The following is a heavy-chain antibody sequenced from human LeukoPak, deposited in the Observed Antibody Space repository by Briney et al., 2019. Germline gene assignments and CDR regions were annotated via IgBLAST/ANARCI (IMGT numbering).Heavy chain of an antibody. J-gene: IGHJ4*02. Sequence: PGGSLRLSCAASGFTFSSYAMNWVRQAPGKGMVWVSAISGSGGTYYADSVKGRFTISRDNSKNTLYLQMNNLRAEDTAIYYCAKKGLASAGRPPYFDYWGQGALVTVPS. D-gene: IGHD6-13*01. V-gene: IGHV3-23*01. CDR2: ISGSGGT. CDR1: GFTFSSYA. CDR3: AKKGLASAGRPPYFDY.